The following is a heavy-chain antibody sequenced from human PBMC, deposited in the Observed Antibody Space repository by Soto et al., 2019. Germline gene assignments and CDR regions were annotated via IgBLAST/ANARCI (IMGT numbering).Heavy chain of an antibody. CDR2: ISSSSSYI. CDR3: ARVGSYSYPVDY. CDR1: GFTFSSYS. Sequence: EVPLVESGGGLVQPGGSLRLSCAASGFTFSSYSMNWVRQAPGKGLEWVSSISSSSSYIYYADSVKGRFTISRDNAKNSLYLQMNSLRAEDTAVYYFARVGSYSYPVDYWGQGTLVTVSS. J-gene: IGHJ4*02. V-gene: IGHV3-21*01. D-gene: IGHD5-18*01.